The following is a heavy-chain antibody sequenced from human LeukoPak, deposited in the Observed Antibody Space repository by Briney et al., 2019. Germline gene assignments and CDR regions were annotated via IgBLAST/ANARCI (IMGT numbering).Heavy chain of an antibody. V-gene: IGHV1-24*01. J-gene: IGHJ4*02. D-gene: IGHD2-2*01. Sequence: GASVKVSCKVSGYTLTELSMHWVRQAPGKGLEWMGGFDPEDGETIYAQKFQGRVTMTEDTSTDTAYMELSGLRSEDTAVYYCATNYPHCSSTSCTAFDYWGQGTLVTVSS. CDR1: GYTLTELS. CDR2: FDPEDGET. CDR3: ATNYPHCSSTSCTAFDY.